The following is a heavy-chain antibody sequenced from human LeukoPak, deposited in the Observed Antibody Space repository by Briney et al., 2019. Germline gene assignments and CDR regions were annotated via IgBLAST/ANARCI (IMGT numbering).Heavy chain of an antibody. D-gene: IGHD2-2*01. CDR2: TILDSGGT. J-gene: IGHJ5*02. Sequence: ASVRVSCKASGSTFTTTYMHWVRQAPGQGLEGMGSTILDSGGTDYAQKFQGRVTMTRDTSFSTASMKLSRLRSGDTAVINCATLDCSSTICYEANWFDPWGQGTLVTVSS. CDR3: ATLDCSSTICYEANWFDP. V-gene: IGHV1-2*02. CDR1: GSTFTTTY.